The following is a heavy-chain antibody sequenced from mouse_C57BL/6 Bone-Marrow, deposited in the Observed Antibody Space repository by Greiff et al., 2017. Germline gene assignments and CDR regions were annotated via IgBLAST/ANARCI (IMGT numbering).Heavy chain of an antibody. Sequence: VKLQESGPGLVKPSQSLSLTCSVTGYSITSGYYWNWIRQFPGNKLEWIGYISYDGSNNYNPSHKNRISITRDTSKDQFFLKLNSVTTEDTAPYYCARVRVTSYGYFDVWGTGATVTVSS. CDR2: ISYDGSN. CDR1: GYSITSGYY. V-gene: IGHV3-6*01. J-gene: IGHJ1*03. CDR3: ARVRVTSYGYFDV. D-gene: IGHD2-2*01.